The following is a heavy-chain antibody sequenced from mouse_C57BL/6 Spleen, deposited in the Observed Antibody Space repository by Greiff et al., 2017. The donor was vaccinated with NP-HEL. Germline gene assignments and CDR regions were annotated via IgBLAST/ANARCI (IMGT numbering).Heavy chain of an antibody. V-gene: IGHV5-6*01. CDR1: GFTFSSYG. CDR2: ISSGGSYT. D-gene: IGHD1-1*01. J-gene: IGHJ2*01. CDR3: ARPPYYYGSSYDGYFDY. Sequence: EVKVVESGGDLVKPGGSLKLSCAASGFTFSSYGMSWVRQTPDKRLEWVATISSGGSYTYYPDSVKGRFTISRDNAKNTLYLQMSSLKSEDTAMYYCARPPYYYGSSYDGYFDYWGQGTTLTVSS.